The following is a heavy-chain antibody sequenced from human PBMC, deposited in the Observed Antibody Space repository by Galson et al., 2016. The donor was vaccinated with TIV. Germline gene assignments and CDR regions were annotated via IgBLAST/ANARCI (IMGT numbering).Heavy chain of an antibody. Sequence: SLRLSCAASGFAVSSNQMNWVRQAPGKGLEWASTIYSGGTPEYADSVKGRFIISRDTLKHTVSLQMNTLRTEDTAVYFCARVQESLAAVEAFDVWGQGTLVTVSS. CDR1: GFAVSSNQ. J-gene: IGHJ3*01. CDR2: IYSGGTP. V-gene: IGHV3-53*01. D-gene: IGHD2-15*01. CDR3: ARVQESLAAVEAFDV.